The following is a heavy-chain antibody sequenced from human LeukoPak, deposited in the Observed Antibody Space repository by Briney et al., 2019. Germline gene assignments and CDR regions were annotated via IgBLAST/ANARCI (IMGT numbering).Heavy chain of an antibody. CDR1: GYTFTGYY. CDR2: INPNSGGT. J-gene: IGHJ4*02. Sequence: GASVKVSCKASGYTFTGYYMHWVRQAPGQGLDWMGWINPNSGGTNYAQKFQGRVTMTRDTSISTAYMELSRLRSDDTAVYYCARDVGGFETYYFDYWGQGTLVTVSS. CDR3: ARDVGGFETYYFDY. D-gene: IGHD3-10*01. V-gene: IGHV1-2*02.